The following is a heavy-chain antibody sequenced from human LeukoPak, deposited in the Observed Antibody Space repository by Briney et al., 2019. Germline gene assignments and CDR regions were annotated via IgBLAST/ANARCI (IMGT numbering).Heavy chain of an antibody. Sequence: SETLSLTCSVSGGSISNADYYWGWIREAPGKGLEWIGSIFYGERNHYNPSLKSRATMSVDTSKNQFSLKLTSVTAADAAMYYCARQLPTAAADTRGYFEYWGQGAVVTVSS. CDR2: IFYGERN. J-gene: IGHJ4*01. CDR3: ARQLPTAAADTRGYFEY. D-gene: IGHD6-13*01. CDR1: GGSISNADYY. V-gene: IGHV4-39*01.